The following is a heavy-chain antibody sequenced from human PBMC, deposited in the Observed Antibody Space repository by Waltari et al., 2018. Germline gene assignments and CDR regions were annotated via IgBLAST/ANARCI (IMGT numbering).Heavy chain of an antibody. D-gene: IGHD2-8*02. J-gene: IGHJ4*02. Sequence: EVQLVQSGTEVKKPGESLKISCKGSGYSFTNYWIGWVRQMPGKGLEWMGIIYPTDSDTRYSPSFQGQVIISADKSISTTYLQWSSLKASDTAMYYCARRWCSGGVCYGDYWGQGTLVTVSS. CDR3: ARRWCSGGVCYGDY. CDR1: GYSFTNYW. CDR2: IYPTDSDT. V-gene: IGHV5-51*01.